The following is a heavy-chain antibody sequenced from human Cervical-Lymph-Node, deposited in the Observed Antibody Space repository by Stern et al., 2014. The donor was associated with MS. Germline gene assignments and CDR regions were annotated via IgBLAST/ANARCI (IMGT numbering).Heavy chain of an antibody. D-gene: IGHD5-18*01. CDR1: GFTLRTSGVG. J-gene: IGHJ4*02. CDR2: IYWDDDK. CDR3: AHEDTAMVMGY. Sequence: QITLKESGPTLVKPTQTLKLTCTVSGFTLRTSGVGGGWMRQPQGKALEWLALIYWDDDKRYSPSLKSRLTITKDTSKNQVVLTMTNMDPVDTATYYCAHEDTAMVMGYWGQGTLVTVSS. V-gene: IGHV2-5*02.